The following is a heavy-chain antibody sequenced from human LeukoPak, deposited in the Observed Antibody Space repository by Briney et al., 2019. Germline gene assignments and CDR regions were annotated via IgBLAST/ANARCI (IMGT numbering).Heavy chain of an antibody. CDR2: ISSSSSYI. J-gene: IGHJ3*02. CDR3: AGSLAAADKGTFDI. CDR1: GFTFSSYS. D-gene: IGHD6-13*01. Sequence: PGGSLRLSCAASGFTFSSYSMNWVRQAPGKGLEWVSSISSSSSYIYYADSVKGRFTISRDNAKNSLYLQMNSLRAEDTAVYYCAGSLAAADKGTFDIWGQGTMVTVSS. V-gene: IGHV3-21*01.